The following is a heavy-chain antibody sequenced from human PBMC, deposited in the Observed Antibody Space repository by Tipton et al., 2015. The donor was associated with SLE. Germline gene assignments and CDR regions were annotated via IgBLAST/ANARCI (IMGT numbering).Heavy chain of an antibody. CDR3: ARGMVTWRGAILGVDV. CDR2: VSASGNT. D-gene: IGHD2-21*02. V-gene: IGHV4-4*07. J-gene: IGHJ6*02. Sequence: TLSLTCTVSGDSIRSYYWSWIRQPAGKGLEWIGRVSASGNTNYNPSLKSRVTISVDPAKSQFSLRLTSVTAADTAVYYCARGMVTWRGAILGVDVWGQGTTVNVSS. CDR1: GDSIRSYY.